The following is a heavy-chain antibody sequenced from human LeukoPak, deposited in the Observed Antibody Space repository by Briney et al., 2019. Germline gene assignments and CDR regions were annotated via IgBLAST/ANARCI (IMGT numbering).Heavy chain of an antibody. J-gene: IGHJ3*02. CDR3: ARGGGAEAFDI. Sequence: GGSLRLSCAASGFTFSSNYMSWVRQAPGKGLEWVSVIYSGGSTNYADSVKGRFTISRDNSKNTLYLQMNSLRVEDRAVYYCARGGGAEAFDIWGQGTMVTVSS. D-gene: IGHD2-21*01. CDR2: IYSGGST. CDR1: GFTFSSNY. V-gene: IGHV3-66*01.